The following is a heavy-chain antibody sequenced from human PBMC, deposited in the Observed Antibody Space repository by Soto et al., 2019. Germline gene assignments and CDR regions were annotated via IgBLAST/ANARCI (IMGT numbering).Heavy chain of an antibody. D-gene: IGHD6-13*01. CDR1: GGSISDYY. CDR3: ARGLRRQQGGEWFDP. Sequence: PSETLSLTCTVSGGSISDYYWTWIRQSPGKGLEWIGYIHYSWSANYNPSLNSRVTMSVDRSKNQVSLTLRSVTAADTAVYYCARGLRRQQGGEWFDPWGQGRLATVSS. CDR2: IHYSWSA. V-gene: IGHV4-59*01. J-gene: IGHJ5*02.